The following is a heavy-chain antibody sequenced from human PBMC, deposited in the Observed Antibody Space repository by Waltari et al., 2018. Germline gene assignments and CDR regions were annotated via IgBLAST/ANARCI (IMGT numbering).Heavy chain of an antibody. Sequence: QVQLQESGPGLVKPSETLSLTCAVSGYSISSGYYWGWIRQPPGKGLEWIGSIYHSGSTYYNPSLKSRVTISVDTSKNQFSLKLSSVTAADTAVYYCARHGPNWFDPWGQGTLVTVSS. V-gene: IGHV4-38-2*01. CDR2: IYHSGST. CDR3: ARHGPNWFDP. J-gene: IGHJ5*02. CDR1: GYSISSGYY.